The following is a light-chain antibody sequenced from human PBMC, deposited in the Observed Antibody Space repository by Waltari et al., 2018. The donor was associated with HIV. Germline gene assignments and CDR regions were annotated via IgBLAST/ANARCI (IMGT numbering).Light chain of an antibody. CDR1: SSDVGSYNL. Sequence: QSALTQPASVSGSPGQSITIYCTGTSSDVGSYNLVPWYQQHPGKAPKLMIYEGSKRPSGVSNRFSGSKSGNTASLTISGLQAEDEADYYCCSYAGSSTFERVFGGGTKLTVL. CDR2: EGS. CDR3: CSYAGSSTFERV. V-gene: IGLV2-23*03. J-gene: IGLJ2*01.